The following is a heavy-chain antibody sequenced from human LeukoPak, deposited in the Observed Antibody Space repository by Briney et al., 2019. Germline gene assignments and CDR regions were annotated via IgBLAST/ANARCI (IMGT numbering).Heavy chain of an antibody. V-gene: IGHV1-18*01. Sequence: ASVKVSCKASGYTFTSYGISWVRQAPGQGLEWMGWISAYNGNTNYAQKLQGRVTMTTDTSTSTAYMELMSLRSDDTAVYYCARQTYYDFWSGYYIPYFDYWGQGTLVTVSS. CDR3: ARQTYYDFWSGYYIPYFDY. D-gene: IGHD3-3*01. CDR1: GYTFTSYG. CDR2: ISAYNGNT. J-gene: IGHJ4*02.